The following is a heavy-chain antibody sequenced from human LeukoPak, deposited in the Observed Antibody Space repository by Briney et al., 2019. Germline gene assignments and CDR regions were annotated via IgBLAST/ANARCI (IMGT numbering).Heavy chain of an antibody. CDR2: IYYSGST. CDR3: ARDHMPQWLDQCYFDY. Sequence: SETLSLTCTVSGGSISSYYWSWIRQPPGKGLEWIGYIYYSGSTNYNPSLKSRVTISVDTSKNQFSLKLSSVTAADTAVYYCARDHMPQWLDQCYFDYWGQGTLVTVSS. CDR1: GGSISSYY. J-gene: IGHJ4*02. D-gene: IGHD6-19*01. V-gene: IGHV4-59*12.